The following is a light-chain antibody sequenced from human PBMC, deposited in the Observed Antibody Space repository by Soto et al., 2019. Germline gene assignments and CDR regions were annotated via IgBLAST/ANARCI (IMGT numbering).Light chain of an antibody. CDR3: QQYSSPPPEFT. V-gene: IGKV3-20*01. CDR2: GAS. Sequence: EIVLTQSPGTLSLSPGERATLSCRASQSISSSYLAWYQQRPGRAPRLLIFGASYRATGIPDRFSGSGSGTDFTLTISRLEPEDFAVYYCQQYSSPPPEFTFGPGTKVDSK. CDR1: QSISSSY. J-gene: IGKJ3*01.